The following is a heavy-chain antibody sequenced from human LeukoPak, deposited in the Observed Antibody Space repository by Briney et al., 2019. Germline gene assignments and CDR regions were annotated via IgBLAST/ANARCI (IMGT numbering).Heavy chain of an antibody. J-gene: IGHJ6*03. CDR2: IKQDGSEK. CDR3: ARVNSGYDWGFYYYYYYMDV. V-gene: IGHV3-7*01. D-gene: IGHD5-12*01. CDR1: GFTFSSYG. Sequence: GGSLRLSCAASGFTFSSYGMHWVRQAPGKGLEWVANIKQDGSEKYYVDSVKGRFTISRDNAKNSLYLQMNSLRAEDTAVYYCARVNSGYDWGFYYYYYYMDVWGKGTTVTVSS.